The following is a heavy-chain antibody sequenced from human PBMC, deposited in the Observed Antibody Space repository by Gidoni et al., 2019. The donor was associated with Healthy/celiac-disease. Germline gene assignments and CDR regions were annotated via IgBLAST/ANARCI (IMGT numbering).Heavy chain of an antibody. CDR2: IKSKTDGGTT. CDR3: TTGSITIFGVVEPLLFDY. J-gene: IGHJ4*02. V-gene: IGHV3-15*01. D-gene: IGHD3-3*01. CDR1: GFPFLTAW. Sequence: EVQLVESGGGLVKPGGSLRLSCAASGFPFLTAWISWVRQAPGKGLEWVGRIKSKTDGGTTDYAAPVKGRFTISRDDSKNTLYLQMNSLKTEDTAVYYCTTGSITIFGVVEPLLFDYWGQGTLVTVSS.